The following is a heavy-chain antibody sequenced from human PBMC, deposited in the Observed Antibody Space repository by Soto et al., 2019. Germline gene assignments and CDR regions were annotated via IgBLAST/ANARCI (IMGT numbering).Heavy chain of an antibody. D-gene: IGHD3-16*01. CDR3: AKDWGPRIPPKLIDY. CDR1: GFTFSSYG. CDR2: ISYDGSNK. J-gene: IGHJ4*02. V-gene: IGHV3-30*18. Sequence: QVQLVESGGGVVQPGRSLRLSCAASGFTFSSYGMHWVRQAPGKGLEWVAVISYDGSNKYYADSVKGRFTISRDNSKNTLYLQMNSLRAEDTAVYYCAKDWGPRIPPKLIDYWGQGTLVTVSS.